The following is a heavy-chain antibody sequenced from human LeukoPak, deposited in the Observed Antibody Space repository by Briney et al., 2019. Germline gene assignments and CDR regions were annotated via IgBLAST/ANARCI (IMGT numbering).Heavy chain of an antibody. CDR1: GFTFNTHA. V-gene: IGHV3-23*01. J-gene: IGHJ4*02. D-gene: IGHD3-10*01. CDR2: ITSSGRTP. Sequence: GGSLRLSCEASGFTFNTHAMSWVRQAPGKGLEWLASITSSGRTPYYTDSVKGRFTISRDNSKNTLYLQMNSLRGEDTAVYYCAKDRPNFYETSGSYYKIKGDFWGQGSLVTVSS. CDR3: AKDRPNFYETSGSYYKIKGDF.